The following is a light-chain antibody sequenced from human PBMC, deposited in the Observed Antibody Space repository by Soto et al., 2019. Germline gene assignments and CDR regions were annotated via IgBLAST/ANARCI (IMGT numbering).Light chain of an antibody. Sequence: EIVLTQSPGTLSLSPGEAATLSSRASQSVSGSYLAWYQQKPGQAPRLLIYGASSRATGIPDKFSGSGSGTDFTLTISRLEPEDFAVYYCQQYGSSPPTFGQGTKVDIK. V-gene: IGKV3-20*01. J-gene: IGKJ1*01. CDR1: QSVSGSY. CDR2: GAS. CDR3: QQYGSSPPT.